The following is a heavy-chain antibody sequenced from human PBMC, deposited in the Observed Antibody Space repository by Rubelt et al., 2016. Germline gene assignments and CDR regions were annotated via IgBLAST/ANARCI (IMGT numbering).Heavy chain of an antibody. D-gene: IGHD5-24*01. V-gene: IGHV4-34*01. CDR3: ARGRRWLQLFDY. J-gene: IGHJ4*02. CDR1: GGSFSGYY. CDR2: INHSGST. Sequence: QVQLQQWGAGLLKPSETLSLTCAVYGGSFSGYYWSWIRQPPGKGLEWIGEINHSGSTNYNPSLKSRVTISVDTAKNQFSRKLSSVTAADTAVYYCARGRRWLQLFDYWGQGTLVTVSS.